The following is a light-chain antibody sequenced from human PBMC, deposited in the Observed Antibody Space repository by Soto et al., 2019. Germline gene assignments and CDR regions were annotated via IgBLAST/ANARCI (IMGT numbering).Light chain of an antibody. Sequence: TVSCTGSTTDIGTYNYVSWYQQLPGKAPKLIIFEVTNRPSGVPDRFSGSKSGNTASLTISGLQTEDEADYYCASFTTSSTRVFGSGTKVTVL. CDR2: EVT. J-gene: IGLJ1*01. V-gene: IGLV2-14*01. CDR3: ASFTTSSTRV. CDR1: TTDIGTYNY.